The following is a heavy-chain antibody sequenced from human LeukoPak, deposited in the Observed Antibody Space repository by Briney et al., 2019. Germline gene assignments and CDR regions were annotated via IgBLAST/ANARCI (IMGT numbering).Heavy chain of an antibody. J-gene: IGHJ4*02. D-gene: IGHD1-26*01. CDR2: IKQDGSEK. CDR1: GFTFSSYW. Sequence: GGSLRLSCAASGFTFSSYWMSWVRQAPGKGLEWVANIKQDGSEKYYVDSVKGRFTISRDNAKNSLYLQMNSLRAEDTAVYYCASVIVGATTGIDYWGQGTLVTVSS. V-gene: IGHV3-7*01. CDR3: ASVIVGATTGIDY.